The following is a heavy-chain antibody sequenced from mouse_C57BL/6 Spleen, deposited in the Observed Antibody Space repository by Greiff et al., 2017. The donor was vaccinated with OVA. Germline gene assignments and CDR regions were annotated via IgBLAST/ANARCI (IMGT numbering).Heavy chain of an antibody. V-gene: IGHV2-2*01. J-gene: IGHJ4*01. CDR2: IWSGGST. Sequence: QVQLQQSGPGLVQPSQSLSITCTVSGFSLTSYGIHWVRQSPGKGLAWLGVIWSGGSTNYIAAFISRLSISKDNSKSQVFFKMNSLQADDTAIYYCASPNWDYAMDYWGQGTSVTVSS. D-gene: IGHD4-1*01. CDR3: ASPNWDYAMDY. CDR1: GFSLTSYG.